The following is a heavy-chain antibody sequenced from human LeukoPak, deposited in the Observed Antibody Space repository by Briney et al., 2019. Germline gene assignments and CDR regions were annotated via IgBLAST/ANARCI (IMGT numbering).Heavy chain of an antibody. CDR1: GFTFSSYS. J-gene: IGHJ4*02. CDR3: ARAFDSSGYSPYY. D-gene: IGHD3-22*01. Sequence: PGGSLRLSCAASGFTFSSYSMNWVRQAPGKGLEWVSSISSSSSYIYYADSVKGRFTISRDNAKNSLYLQMNSLRAEDMAVYYCARAFDSSGYSPYYWGQGTLVTVSS. CDR2: ISSSSSYI. V-gene: IGHV3-21*01.